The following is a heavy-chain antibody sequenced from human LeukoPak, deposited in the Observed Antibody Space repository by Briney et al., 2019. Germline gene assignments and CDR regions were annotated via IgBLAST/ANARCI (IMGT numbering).Heavy chain of an antibody. J-gene: IGHJ4*02. CDR3: ARLHYDILTGYYNEY. V-gene: IGHV4-39*01. CDR1: GGSISSSSYY. D-gene: IGHD3-9*01. Sequence: SETLSLTCTVSGGSISSSSYYWGWIRQPPGKGLEWIGSIYYSGSTYYNPSLKSRVTISVDTSKNQFSLKLSSVTAADTAVYYCARLHYDILTGYYNEYWGQGTLVTVSS. CDR2: IYYSGST.